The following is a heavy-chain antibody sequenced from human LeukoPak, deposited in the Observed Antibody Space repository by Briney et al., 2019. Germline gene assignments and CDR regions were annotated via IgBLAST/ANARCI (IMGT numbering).Heavy chain of an antibody. CDR1: GYTFTDYY. CDR3: ARKYYDGSGLKYAFDI. CDR2: IDPSSGGT. Sequence: GASVKVSCKTSGYTFTDYYMHWVRQAPGQGLEWMGCIDPSSGGTKYQQRFQGRVTVTRDTSSSTAYMELSRLRFDDTAVYFCARKYYDGSGLKYAFDIWGQGTMVTVSS. J-gene: IGHJ3*02. D-gene: IGHD3-22*01. V-gene: IGHV1-2*02.